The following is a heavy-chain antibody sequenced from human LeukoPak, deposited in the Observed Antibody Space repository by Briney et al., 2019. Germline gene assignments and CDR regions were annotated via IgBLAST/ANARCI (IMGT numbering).Heavy chain of an antibody. CDR3: AKGSYYDSSGSFYFDY. CDR1: GFTFSSYA. V-gene: IGHV3-23*01. J-gene: IGHJ4*02. Sequence: GGSLRLSCAASGFTFSSYAMSWVRQAPEKGLEWVSGISGSGDNTYYADSVKGRFTISRDNSKNTLYVQVNSLGTEDTAAYYCAKGSYYDSSGSFYFDYWGQGTLVTVSS. D-gene: IGHD3-22*01. CDR2: ISGSGDNT.